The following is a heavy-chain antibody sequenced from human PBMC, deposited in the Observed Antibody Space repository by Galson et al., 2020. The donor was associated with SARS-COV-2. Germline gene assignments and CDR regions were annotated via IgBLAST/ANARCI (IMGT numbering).Heavy chain of an antibody. Sequence: GGSLRLSCAASGFTFSSYAMHWVRQAPGKGLEWVAVISYDGSNKYYADSVKGRFTISRDNSKNTLYLQMNSLRAEDTAVYYCARDGGLFQQDYYYGMDVWGQGTTVTVSS. J-gene: IGHJ6*02. CDR3: ARDGGLFQQDYYYGMDV. CDR1: GFTFSSYA. V-gene: IGHV3-30-3*01. CDR2: ISYDGSNK. D-gene: IGHD2-21*01.